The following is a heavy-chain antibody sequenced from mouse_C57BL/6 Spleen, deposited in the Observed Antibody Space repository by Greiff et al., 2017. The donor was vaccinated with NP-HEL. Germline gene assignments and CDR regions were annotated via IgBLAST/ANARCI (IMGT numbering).Heavy chain of an antibody. V-gene: IGHV1-81*01. Sequence: VQLQQSGAELARPGASVKLSCKASGYTFTSYGISWVKQRTGQGLEWIGEIYPRSGNTYYNEKFKGKATLTADKSSSTAYMELRSLTSEDSAVYFWAREGEARSVVAPMDYWGQGTSVTVSS. CDR1: GYTFTSYG. J-gene: IGHJ4*01. D-gene: IGHD1-1*01. CDR3: AREGEARSVVAPMDY. CDR2: IYPRSGNT.